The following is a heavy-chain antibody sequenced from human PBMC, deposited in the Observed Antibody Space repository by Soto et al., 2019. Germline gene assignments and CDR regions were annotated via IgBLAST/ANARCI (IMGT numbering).Heavy chain of an antibody. V-gene: IGHV2-5*02. J-gene: IGHJ3*01. D-gene: IGHD4-17*01. CDR2: IYWDDDK. CDR3: ARLEMGDAFDV. CDR1: GFSLSTSGVG. Sequence: QITLKESGPALVKSTQTLTLTCTFSGFSLSTSGVGVGWIRQPPGKALEWLALIYWDDDKRYSPSLKSRLTITKDTSKNQVVLTMTNMDPVDTATYYCARLEMGDAFDVWGQGTMVIVSS.